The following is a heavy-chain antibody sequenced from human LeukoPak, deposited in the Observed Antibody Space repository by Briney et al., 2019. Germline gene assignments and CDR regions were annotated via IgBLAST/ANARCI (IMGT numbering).Heavy chain of an antibody. V-gene: IGHV3-48*01. CDR2: IVSTSHVT. Sequence: AGGSLRLSCAASGFTFSDYSMNWVRQAPGKGPEWLSYIVSTSHVTIYADSVMGRFTISRDNAKNSVSLQMDSLRSDDTAVYYCARDVKREGEIDLIDYWGQGTLVTVSS. J-gene: IGHJ4*02. CDR3: ARDVKREGEIDLIDY. CDR1: GFTFSDYS. D-gene: IGHD3-3*01.